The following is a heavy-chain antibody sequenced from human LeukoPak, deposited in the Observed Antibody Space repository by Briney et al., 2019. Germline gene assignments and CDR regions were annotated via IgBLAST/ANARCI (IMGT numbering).Heavy chain of an antibody. J-gene: IGHJ4*02. CDR1: GFTFSSYG. D-gene: IGHD3-10*01. Sequence: PGGSLRLSCAASGFTFSSYGMHWVRQAPGKGLEWVAFIRYDGSNKYYADSVKGRFTISRDNSKNTLYLQMNSLRAEDTAVYYCARSMVRGVISGGYDYWGQGTLVTVSS. CDR2: IRYDGSNK. V-gene: IGHV3-30*02. CDR3: ARSMVRGVISGGYDY.